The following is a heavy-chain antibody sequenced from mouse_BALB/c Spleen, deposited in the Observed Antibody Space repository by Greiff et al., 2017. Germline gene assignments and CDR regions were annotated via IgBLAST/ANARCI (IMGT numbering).Heavy chain of an antibody. D-gene: IGHD4-1*01. CDR1: GFTFTDYY. J-gene: IGHJ3*01. V-gene: IGHV7-3*02. Sequence: EVKLVESGGGLVQPGGSLRLSCATSGFTFTDYYMSWVRQPPGKALEWLGFIRNKANGYTTEYSASVKGRFTISRDNSQSILYLQMNTLRAEDSATYYCARDWDTFAYWGQGTLVTVSA. CDR2: IRNKANGYTT. CDR3: ARDWDTFAY.